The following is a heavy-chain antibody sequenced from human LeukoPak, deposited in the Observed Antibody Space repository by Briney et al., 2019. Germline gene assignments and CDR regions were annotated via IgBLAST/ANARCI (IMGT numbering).Heavy chain of an antibody. Sequence: GGSLRLSCAASGFTFSSYAMSWVRQAPGKGLEWVSAISGSGGSTYYADSVKGRFTISRDNAKNSLYLQMNSLRAEDTAVYYCARVPNVVHFDYWGQGTLVTVSS. CDR2: ISGSGGST. CDR3: ARVPNVVHFDY. J-gene: IGHJ4*02. CDR1: GFTFSSYA. D-gene: IGHD2-15*01. V-gene: IGHV3-23*01.